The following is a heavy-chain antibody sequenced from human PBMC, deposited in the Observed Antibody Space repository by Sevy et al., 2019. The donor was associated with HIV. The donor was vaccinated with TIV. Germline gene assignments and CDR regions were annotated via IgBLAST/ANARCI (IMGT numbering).Heavy chain of an antibody. CDR2: IKPDGSVK. D-gene: IGHD1-1*01. CDR1: GFSFSNYW. V-gene: IGHV3-7*01. Sequence: GGSLRLSCVVSGFSFSNYWMTWVRQAPRKGLEWVANIKPDGSVKSYVDSVKGRFTISRDNAKNSLSLQMNSLSAEDTAVYYCARDTNYFYVDVWGKGTTVTVSS. CDR3: ARDTNYFYVDV. J-gene: IGHJ6*03.